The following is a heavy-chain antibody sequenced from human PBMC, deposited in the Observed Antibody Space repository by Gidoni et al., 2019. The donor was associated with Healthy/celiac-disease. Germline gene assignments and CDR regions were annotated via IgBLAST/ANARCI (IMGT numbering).Heavy chain of an antibody. CDR2: IIPIFGTA. Sequence: QVQLVQSGAEVKKPGSSVKVSCKASGGTFSSSATIWVRQAPGQGLEWLGGIIPIFGTANYAQKFQGRVTITADESTSTAYMELSSLRSEDTAVYYCASAPVGYCSGGSCYSGWFDPWGQGTLVTVSS. V-gene: IGHV1-69*01. J-gene: IGHJ5*02. CDR3: ASAPVGYCSGGSCYSGWFDP. CDR1: GGTFSSSA. D-gene: IGHD2-15*01.